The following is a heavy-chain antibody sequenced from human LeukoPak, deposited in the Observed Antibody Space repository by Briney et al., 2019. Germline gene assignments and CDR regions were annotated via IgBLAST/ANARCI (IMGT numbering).Heavy chain of an antibody. D-gene: IGHD2-8*01. Sequence: SQTLSLTCTVSGGSISSGGYYWSWIRQHPGKGLEWIGYIYYSGSTFYNPSLKSRVTISVDTSKNQFSLKLSSVTAADTAVYYCARGSVDTKVDIWGQGTMVTVSS. CDR2: IYYSGST. J-gene: IGHJ3*02. CDR3: ARGSVDTKVDI. CDR1: GGSISSGGYY. V-gene: IGHV4-31*03.